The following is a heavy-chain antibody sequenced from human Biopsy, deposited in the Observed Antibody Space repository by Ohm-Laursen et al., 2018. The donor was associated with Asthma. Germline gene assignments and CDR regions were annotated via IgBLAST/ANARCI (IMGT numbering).Heavy chain of an antibody. CDR3: ARDVMEWYLPAFDF. Sequence: SLRLSCAAFGFAFSSYAMHWVRQAPGKGLEWVAVGGSYYDGGLKYCADSVNGRFTVSRDDSKNTLYLQMNSLRPDDAAVYYCARDVMEWYLPAFDFWGQGTLVTVSS. J-gene: IGHJ4*02. CDR2: GGSYYDGGLK. V-gene: IGHV3-30-3*01. CDR1: GFAFSSYA. D-gene: IGHD3-3*01.